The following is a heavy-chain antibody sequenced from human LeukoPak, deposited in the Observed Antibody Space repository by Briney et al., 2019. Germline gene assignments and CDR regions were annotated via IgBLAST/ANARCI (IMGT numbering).Heavy chain of an antibody. D-gene: IGHD2-2*01. Sequence: KPSETLSLTCAVYGGSFSGYYWSWIRQPPGKGLEWIGEINHSGSTNYNPSLKSRVTISVDTSKNQFSLKLSSVTAADTAVYYCARGVPAAISYYYYGMDVWGQGTTVTVSS. CDR2: INHSGST. CDR1: GGSFSGYY. V-gene: IGHV4-34*01. J-gene: IGHJ6*02. CDR3: ARGVPAAISYYYYGMDV.